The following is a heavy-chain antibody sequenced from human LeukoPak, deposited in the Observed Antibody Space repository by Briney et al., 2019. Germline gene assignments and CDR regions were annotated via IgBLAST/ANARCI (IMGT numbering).Heavy chain of an antibody. CDR3: ACSGPYSNGGVMTDY. CDR1: GLIVSSNY. Sequence: GGSLRLSCAASGLIVSSNYMSWVRQAPGKGLEWVSITYGDGKTNYADSVKGRFTISRDNSKNTLSLQMNSLRAEDTAVYYCACSGPYSNGGVMTDYWGQGTLVTVSS. CDR2: TYGDGKT. D-gene: IGHD6-19*01. V-gene: IGHV3-66*01. J-gene: IGHJ4*02.